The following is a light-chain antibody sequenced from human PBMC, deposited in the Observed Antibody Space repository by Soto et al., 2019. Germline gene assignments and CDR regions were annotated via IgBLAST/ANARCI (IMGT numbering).Light chain of an antibody. V-gene: IGLV2-14*01. J-gene: IGLJ1*01. Sequence: QSVLTQPASVSGSPGQSITISCTGTSSDIGGYNYVSWYQQHPGKAPKLMIYEVSNRPSGDSNRFSGSKSGNTASLTISGLQAEDEADYYCTSYTSSSTNYVFGTGTKLTVL. CDR1: SSDIGGYNY. CDR3: TSYTSSSTNYV. CDR2: EVS.